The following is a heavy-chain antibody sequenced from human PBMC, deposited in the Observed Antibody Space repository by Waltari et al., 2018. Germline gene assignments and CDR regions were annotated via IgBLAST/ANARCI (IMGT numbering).Heavy chain of an antibody. J-gene: IGHJ4*02. CDR3: ARRAPMAGYFDY. CDR1: GGSLTSGGYY. V-gene: IGHV4-31*03. Sequence: QVQLQESGPGLVEPSQTLSLTCTVSGGSLTSGGYYWSSSRQPPASGLEWVGYSYYSGSTYYSPSFNSRASISFDTSKNQFFLRLTAVTTADTAVYYCARRAPMAGYFDYWGQGTVVTVSS. CDR2: SYYSGST. D-gene: IGHD3-10*01.